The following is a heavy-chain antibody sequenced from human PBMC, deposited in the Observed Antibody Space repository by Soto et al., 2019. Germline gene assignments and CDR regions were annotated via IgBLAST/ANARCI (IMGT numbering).Heavy chain of an antibody. V-gene: IGHV3-33*01. Sequence: QVQLVESGGGVVQPGRSLRLSCAASGFIFSGYGMHWVRQAPGKGLEWVAVIWYDESNKYYADSVKGRFTISRDNSKNTVFLRTSSLRDEDTGVYYCASDRGLGSCYCAMDVWGQGTTVTVSS. CDR1: GFIFSGYG. J-gene: IGHJ6*02. D-gene: IGHD3-10*01. CDR3: ASDRGLGSCYCAMDV. CDR2: IWYDESNK.